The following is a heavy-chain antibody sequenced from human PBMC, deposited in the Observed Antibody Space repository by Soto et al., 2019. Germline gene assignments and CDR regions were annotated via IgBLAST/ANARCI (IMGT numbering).Heavy chain of an antibody. Sequence: SVKVSCKASGGTFSSYAISWVRQAPGQGLEWMGGIIPIFGTANYAQKFQGRVTITADESTSTAYMELSSLRSEDTAVYYCARDECSSTSCYTGPYYYGMDVWGQGTTVTVSS. CDR1: GGTFSSYA. J-gene: IGHJ6*02. V-gene: IGHV1-69*13. D-gene: IGHD2-2*02. CDR3: ARDECSSTSCYTGPYYYGMDV. CDR2: IIPIFGTA.